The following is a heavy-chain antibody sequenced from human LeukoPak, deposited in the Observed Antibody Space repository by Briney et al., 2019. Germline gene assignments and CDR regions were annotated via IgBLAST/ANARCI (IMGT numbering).Heavy chain of an antibody. Sequence: SETLSLTCTVAGGSISSYYWSWIRQPPGKGLEWIGYIYYSGSTNYNPSLKSRVTISVDTSKNQFSLKLSSVTAADTAVYYCARGPALGYSGYDWGREEDWYFDLWGRGTLVTVSS. D-gene: IGHD5-12*01. V-gene: IGHV4-59*01. CDR2: IYYSGST. CDR3: ARGPALGYSGYDWGREEDWYFDL. CDR1: GGSISSYY. J-gene: IGHJ2*01.